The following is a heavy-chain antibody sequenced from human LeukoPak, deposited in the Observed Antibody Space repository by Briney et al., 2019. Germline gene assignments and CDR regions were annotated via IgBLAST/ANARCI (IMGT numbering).Heavy chain of an antibody. CDR1: GFTFSGSA. Sequence: GGSLRLSCAASGFTFSGSAMHWVRQASGKGLEWVGRIRSKANSYAAAYAASVKGRFTISRDDSKNTAYLQMNSLKTEDTAVYYCTSLGDGYNYIDIWGQGTWSPSLQ. V-gene: IGHV3-73*01. CDR3: TSLGDGYNYIDI. D-gene: IGHD5-24*01. J-gene: IGHJ3*02. CDR2: IRSKANSYAA.